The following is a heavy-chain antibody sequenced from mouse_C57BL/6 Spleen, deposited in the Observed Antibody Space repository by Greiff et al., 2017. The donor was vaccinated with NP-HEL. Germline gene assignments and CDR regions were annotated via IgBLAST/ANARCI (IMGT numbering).Heavy chain of an antibody. CDR3: ARGGNYGYYAMDY. CDR1: GFTFSDYG. CDR2: ISSGSSTI. J-gene: IGHJ4*01. V-gene: IGHV5-17*01. D-gene: IGHD2-1*01. Sequence: EVMLVESGGGLVKPGGSLKLSCAASGFTFSDYGMHWVRQAPEKGLEWVAYISSGSSTIYYADTVKGRFTISRDNAKNTLFLQMTSLRSEDTAMYYCARGGNYGYYAMDYWGQGTSVTVSS.